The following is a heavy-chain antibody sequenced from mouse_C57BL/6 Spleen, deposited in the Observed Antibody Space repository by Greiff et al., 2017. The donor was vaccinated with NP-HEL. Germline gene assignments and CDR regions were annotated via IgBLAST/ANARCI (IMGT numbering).Heavy chain of an antibody. Sequence: EVQLQQSGPELVKPGASVKISCKASGYTFTDYYMNWVKQSHGKSLEWIGDINPNNGGTSYNQTFKGKDTLTVDKSSSTAYMELRSLTAEDSAVYYCARRGGDYFDYWGQGTTLTVSS. J-gene: IGHJ2*01. CDR2: INPNNGGT. V-gene: IGHV1-26*01. CDR1: GYTFTDYY. CDR3: ARRGGDYFDY.